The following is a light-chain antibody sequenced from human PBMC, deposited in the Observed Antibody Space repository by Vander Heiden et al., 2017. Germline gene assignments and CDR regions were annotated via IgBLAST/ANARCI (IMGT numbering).Light chain of an antibody. CDR3: QQYGSSPPLT. V-gene: IGKV3-20*01. J-gene: IGKJ4*01. CDR2: GAS. Sequence: ELVLTQSPGTLSLSPGERATLSCRASQTVSSRYLAWYQQKPGQAPRLLIYGASTRATGIPDRFSGGGSGTDFTLTVSRLEPEDSAVYYCQQYGSSPPLTFGGGTKVEI. CDR1: QTVSSRY.